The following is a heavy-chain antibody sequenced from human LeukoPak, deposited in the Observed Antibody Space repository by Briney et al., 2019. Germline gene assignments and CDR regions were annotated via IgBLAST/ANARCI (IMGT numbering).Heavy chain of an antibody. CDR2: INPNSGGT. D-gene: IGHD2-21*01. CDR1: GYTFTGYY. J-gene: IGHJ4*02. CDR3: ARLQAYCGGDCLYYFDY. Sequence: ASVKVSCKASGYTFTGYYMHWVRQAPGQGLEWMGWINPNSGGTNYAQKFQGRVTMTTDTSTSTAYMELRSLRSDDTAVYYCARLQAYCGGDCLYYFDYWGQGTLVTVSS. V-gene: IGHV1-2*02.